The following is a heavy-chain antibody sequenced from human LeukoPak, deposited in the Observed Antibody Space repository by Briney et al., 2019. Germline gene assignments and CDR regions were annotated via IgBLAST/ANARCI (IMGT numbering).Heavy chain of an antibody. CDR3: ARGAAHSYGYSSDY. CDR1: GFLFSEYS. V-gene: IGHV3-48*01. J-gene: IGHJ4*02. CDR2: ISTSSNTI. Sequence: GGSLRLSCEGSGFLFSEYSMSWVRQAPGKGLEWLSFISTSSNTIYYADSVRGRFTFSRDNGNNLLFLQMTGLRAEDTAAYYCARGAAHSYGYSSDYWGQGILVAVSS. D-gene: IGHD5-18*01.